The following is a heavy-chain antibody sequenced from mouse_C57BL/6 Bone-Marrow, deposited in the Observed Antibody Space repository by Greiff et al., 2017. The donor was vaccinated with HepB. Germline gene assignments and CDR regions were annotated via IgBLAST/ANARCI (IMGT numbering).Heavy chain of an antibody. D-gene: IGHD3-3*01. CDR1: GFSLSTSGMG. V-gene: IGHV8-12*01. CDR2: IYWDDDK. Sequence: QVTLKESGPGILQSSQTPSLTCSFSGFSLSTSGMGVSWIRQPSGKGLEWLAHIYWDDDKRYNPSLKSRLTISKDTSRNQVFLKITSVDTADTATYYCARRARGYFDYWGQGTTLTVSS. CDR3: ARRARGYFDY. J-gene: IGHJ2*01.